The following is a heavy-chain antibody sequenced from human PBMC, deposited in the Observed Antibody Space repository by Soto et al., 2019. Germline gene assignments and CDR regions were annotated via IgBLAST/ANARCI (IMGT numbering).Heavy chain of an antibody. CDR3: ARDSLTRYYAILTGYYKDNWFDT. J-gene: IGHJ5*02. CDR1: GYPFTSYG. V-gene: IGHV1-18*01. D-gene: IGHD3-9*01. CDR2: ISAYNGNT. Sequence: GXSVKVACKASGYPFTSYGIIWVRQAPGQGLEWMGWISAYNGNTNYAQKLQGRVTMTTDTSTSTAYMELRSLRSDDTAVYYCARDSLTRYYAILTGYYKDNWFDTRGPGTLVTV.